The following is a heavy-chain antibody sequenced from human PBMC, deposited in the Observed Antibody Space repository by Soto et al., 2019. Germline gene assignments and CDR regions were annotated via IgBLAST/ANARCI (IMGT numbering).Heavy chain of an antibody. CDR3: ARGARPILRFLEWSLYYFDY. J-gene: IGHJ4*02. V-gene: IGHV3-66*01. CDR1: GFTVSSNY. Sequence: GGSLRLSCAASGFTVSSNYMSWVRQAPGKGLEGVSVIYSGGSTYYADSVKGRFTISRDNSKNTLYLQMNSLRAEDTAVYYCARGARPILRFLEWSLYYFDYWGQGTLVTVSS. D-gene: IGHD3-3*01. CDR2: IYSGGST.